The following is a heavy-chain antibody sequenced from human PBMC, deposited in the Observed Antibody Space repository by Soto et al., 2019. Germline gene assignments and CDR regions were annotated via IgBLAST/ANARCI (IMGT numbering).Heavy chain of an antibody. D-gene: IGHD3-22*01. CDR1: GDSISSGGYS. CDR3: ARDSLSSYYFDY. V-gene: IGHV4-30-2*01. CDR2: TYHSGGT. J-gene: IGHJ4*02. Sequence: QLQLQESGSGLVKPSQTLSLTCVVSGDSISSGGYSWNWIRQPPGKGLEWIGHTYHSGGTLYNPSLDSRVTISVDKSKNQFSLRLTSVTAADTAVYYCARDSLSSYYFDYWGQGTLVTVSS.